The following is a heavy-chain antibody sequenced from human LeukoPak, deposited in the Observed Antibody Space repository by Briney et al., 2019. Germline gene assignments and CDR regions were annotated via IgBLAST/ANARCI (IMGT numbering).Heavy chain of an antibody. CDR3: ARWGESRRSGSFDY. D-gene: IGHD1-26*01. Sequence: GASVKVSCKASGYTVTGYYMHWVRQAPGHGLEWMGWINPNSGGTNYAQKFQGRVTMTRDTFISTAYMEMSRLRSDDTGVYYCARWGESRRSGSFDYWGQGPLVTVSA. V-gene: IGHV1-2*02. J-gene: IGHJ4*02. CDR2: INPNSGGT. CDR1: GYTVTGYY.